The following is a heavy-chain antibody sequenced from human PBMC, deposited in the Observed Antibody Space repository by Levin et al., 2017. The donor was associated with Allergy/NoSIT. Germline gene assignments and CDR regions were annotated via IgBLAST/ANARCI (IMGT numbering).Heavy chain of an antibody. CDR1: FFPFHDYA. CDR3: VKGADSMAADGAIDY. J-gene: IGHJ4*02. Sequence: LPFSSSFFPFHDYAMHWVRQVPGKGLEWVAGISWNSDTIGYADSVKGRFIISRDKGKNSLYLQMNSLIADDTALYYCVKGADSMAADGAIDYWGQGTLVTVSS. CDR2: ISWNSDTI. D-gene: IGHD4/OR15-4a*01. V-gene: IGHV3-9*01.